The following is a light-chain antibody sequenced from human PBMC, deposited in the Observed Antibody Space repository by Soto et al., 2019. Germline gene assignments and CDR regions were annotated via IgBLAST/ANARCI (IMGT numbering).Light chain of an antibody. J-gene: IGLJ3*02. Sequence: QAVVTQSPSASASLGASVKLTCTLSSRHISGAIACHQQQPEKGPRYLMKLNSDGSHSTGDGIPDRFSCSSSGAARYLTISSLQEEDEADYYCQTSGTGIGVFGGGTKLTVL. V-gene: IGLV4-69*01. CDR1: SRHISGA. CDR3: QTSGTGIGV. CDR2: LNSDGSH.